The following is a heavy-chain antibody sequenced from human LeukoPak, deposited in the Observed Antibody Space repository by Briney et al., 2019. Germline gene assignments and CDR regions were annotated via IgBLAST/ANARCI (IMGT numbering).Heavy chain of an antibody. CDR3: AKLRMVRGAFTDYYFDY. D-gene: IGHD3-10*01. J-gene: IGHJ4*02. CDR2: ISGSGGIT. CDR1: GFTFSAYA. V-gene: IGHV3-23*01. Sequence: GGSLRLSCAASGFTFSAYAMSWVRQAPGKGLEWVSGISGSGGITYYADSVKGRFTISRDNSKNTLYLQMSSLRGEDTAVYYCAKLRMVRGAFTDYYFDYWGQGTLVTVSS.